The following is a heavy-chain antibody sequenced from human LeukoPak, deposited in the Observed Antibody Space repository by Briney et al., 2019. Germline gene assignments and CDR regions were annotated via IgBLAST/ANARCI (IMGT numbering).Heavy chain of an antibody. D-gene: IGHD5-18*01. Sequence: PGGSLRLSCAASGFTFSSYSMNWVRQAPGKGLEWVSSISSSSSYIYYADSVKGRFTISRDNAKNSLYLQMNSLRAEDMAVYYCARDRDTAMVTDWGQGTLVTVSS. V-gene: IGHV3-21*01. CDR2: ISSSSSYI. CDR1: GFTFSSYS. J-gene: IGHJ4*02. CDR3: ARDRDTAMVTD.